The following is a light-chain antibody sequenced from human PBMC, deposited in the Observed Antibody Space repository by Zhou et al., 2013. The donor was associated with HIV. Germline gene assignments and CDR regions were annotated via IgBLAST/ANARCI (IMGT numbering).Light chain of an antibody. J-gene: IGKJ1*01. CDR1: QGISKW. Sequence: DIQMTQSPSSVSASVGDRITITCRASQGISKWLAWYQQKPGKAPKLLIYGASSLQSGVPSRFSGSGFGTDFTLTINSLQPEDVATYYCQKYNSALWTFGQGTKVEIK. V-gene: IGKV1D-12*01. CDR2: GAS. CDR3: QKYNSALWT.